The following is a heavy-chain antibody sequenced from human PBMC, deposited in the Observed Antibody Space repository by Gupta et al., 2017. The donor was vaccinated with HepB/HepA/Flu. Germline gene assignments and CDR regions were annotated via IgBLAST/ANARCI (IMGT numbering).Heavy chain of an antibody. V-gene: IGHV3-48*02. CDR1: GFIFSNYN. Sequence: EVQLVESGGGLVQPGTSLSLSCAASGFIFSNYNMNWVRQAPGKGLEWISSISGSTGRIFYADFVKGRFTISRDNAKNSLYLQMNSLRDDDTALYYCVKDSDDYGWYFDLWGRGTLVTVSS. CDR3: VKDSDDYGWYFDL. J-gene: IGHJ2*01. D-gene: IGHD4-17*01. CDR2: ISGSTGRI.